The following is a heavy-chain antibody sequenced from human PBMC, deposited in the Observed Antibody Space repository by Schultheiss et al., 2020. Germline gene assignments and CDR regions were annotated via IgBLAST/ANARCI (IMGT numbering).Heavy chain of an antibody. CDR2: ISWNSGSI. CDR1: GFTFGAYG. V-gene: IGHV3-9*01. J-gene: IGHJ5*02. CDR3: AKDMHRFGWWFDP. Sequence: SLKISCVASGFTFGAYGMHWVRQVPGKGLEWVSGISWNSGSIGYADSVKGRFTISRDNAKNSLYLQMNSLRAEDTALYYCAKDMHRFGWWFDPWGQGTLVTVSS. D-gene: IGHD3-9*01.